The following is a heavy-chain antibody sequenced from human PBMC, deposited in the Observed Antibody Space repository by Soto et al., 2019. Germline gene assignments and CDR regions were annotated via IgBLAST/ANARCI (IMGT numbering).Heavy chain of an antibody. J-gene: IGHJ6*02. V-gene: IGHV1-69*01. Sequence: QEQLVQSGAEVKKPGSSVKVSCKASGGTFINSPITWVRQAPGQGLEWMGGLIPIFGASNYSQKFQGRLTIIADAPRSTAHMELSSLSSEDTAVYYCARDFDDYYYYSMDVWGQGTTVTVSS. CDR1: GGTFINSP. CDR2: LIPIFGAS. CDR3: ARDFDDYYYYSMDV.